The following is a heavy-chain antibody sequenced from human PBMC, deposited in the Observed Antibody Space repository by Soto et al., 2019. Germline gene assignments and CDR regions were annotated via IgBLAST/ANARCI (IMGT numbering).Heavy chain of an antibody. Sequence: QVQLQESGPGLVKPSQTLSLTCTVSGGSISSGGYYWSWIRQHPGKGLEWIGYIYYSGSTYYNPSLKSRVTISVDTSKNQYSLKLSSVTAADTAVYYCARVDVPYYYYGMDVWGQGTTVTVSS. CDR3: ARVDVPYYYYGMDV. V-gene: IGHV4-31*03. D-gene: IGHD2-2*01. CDR2: IYYSGST. J-gene: IGHJ6*02. CDR1: GGSISSGGYY.